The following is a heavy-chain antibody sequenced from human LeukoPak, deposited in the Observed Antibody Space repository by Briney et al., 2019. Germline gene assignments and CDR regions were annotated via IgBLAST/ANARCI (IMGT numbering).Heavy chain of an antibody. CDR1: GFTFSSYW. Sequence: GGSLRLSCAASGFTFSSYWMHWVRQAPGEGLVWVSRINSDGSSTSYADSVKGRFTISRDNAKNTLYLQMNSLRAEDTAVYYCARAAGGLYYDSSGYFDYWGQGTLVTVSS. CDR3: ARAAGGLYYDSSGYFDY. D-gene: IGHD3-22*01. V-gene: IGHV3-74*01. CDR2: INSDGSST. J-gene: IGHJ4*02.